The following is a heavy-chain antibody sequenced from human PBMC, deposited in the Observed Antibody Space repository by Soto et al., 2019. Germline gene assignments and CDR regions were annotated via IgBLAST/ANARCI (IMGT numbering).Heavy chain of an antibody. V-gene: IGHV4-31*03. CDR1: GGSISSGGYY. J-gene: IGHJ6*02. Sequence: SETLSLTCTVSGGSISSGGYYWSWIRQHPGKGLEWIGYIYYSGSTYYNPSLKSRVTISVDTSKNQFSLKLSSVTAADTAVYYCARDRRGGGYGDDYYYGMDVGGQGTTVTVSS. CDR2: IYYSGST. D-gene: IGHD4-17*01. CDR3: ARDRRGGGYGDDYYYGMDV.